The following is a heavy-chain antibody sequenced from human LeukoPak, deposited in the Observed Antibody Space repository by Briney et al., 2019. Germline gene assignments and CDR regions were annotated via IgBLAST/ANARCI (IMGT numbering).Heavy chain of an antibody. Sequence: GASVKVSCKDSGYTFNDYYLHWVRQAPGQGLDWMGWINPNSGGANFALNFQGRVTMTRATSISTAYMELSRLTSDDTAVYYCARGVGSSWFDPWGQGTLVTVSS. CDR3: ARGVGSSWFDP. J-gene: IGHJ5*02. CDR1: GYTFNDYY. D-gene: IGHD6-13*01. V-gene: IGHV1-2*02. CDR2: INPNSGGA.